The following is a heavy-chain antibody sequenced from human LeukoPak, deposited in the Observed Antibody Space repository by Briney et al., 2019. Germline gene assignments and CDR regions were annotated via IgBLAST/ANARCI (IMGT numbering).Heavy chain of an antibody. CDR1: GFTVSSNY. D-gene: IGHD6-19*01. J-gene: IGHJ6*02. CDR3: ARATVAGVGSYYYYGMDV. V-gene: IGHV3-66*02. Sequence: GGSLRLSCAASGFTVSSNYMGWVRQAPGKGLEWVSVIYSGGSTYYADSVKGRFTISRDNSKNTLYLQMNSLRAEDTAVYYCARATVAGVGSYYYYGMDVWGQGTTVTVSS. CDR2: IYSGGST.